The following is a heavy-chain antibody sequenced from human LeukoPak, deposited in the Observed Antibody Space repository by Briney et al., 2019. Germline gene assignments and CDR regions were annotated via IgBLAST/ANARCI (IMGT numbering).Heavy chain of an antibody. CDR1: GYTFTSYY. CDR2: INPSGGST. CDR3: AKELVWFGESQSYFDL. V-gene: IGHV1-46*01. D-gene: IGHD3-10*01. Sequence: ASVKVSCKSSGYTFTSYYMYWVRQAPGQGLEWMGIINPSGGSTSYAQKFQGRVTMTRDTSTSTVYMELSSLRSEDTAVYYCAKELVWFGESQSYFDLWGRGTLVTVSS. J-gene: IGHJ2*01.